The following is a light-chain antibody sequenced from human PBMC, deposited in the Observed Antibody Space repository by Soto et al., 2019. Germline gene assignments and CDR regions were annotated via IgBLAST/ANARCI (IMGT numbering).Light chain of an antibody. J-gene: IGKJ1*01. Sequence: EIVMTQSPATLSVSPGERATLSCSASQSVSSNLAWYQQKPGQAPMLLIYGASTRAAGIPARFSGSGSGTEFTLTISSLQSEDFAVYYCQQDNNWPPWTFGQGTKVEIK. CDR3: QQDNNWPPWT. CDR1: QSVSSN. V-gene: IGKV3-15*01. CDR2: GAS.